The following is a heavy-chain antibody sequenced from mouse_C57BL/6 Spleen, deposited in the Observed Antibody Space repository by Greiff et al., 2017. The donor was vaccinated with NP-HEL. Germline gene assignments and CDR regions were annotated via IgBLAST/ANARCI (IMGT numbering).Heavy chain of an antibody. Sequence: VKLMESGPGLVAPSQSLSITCTVPGFSLTSYGVHWVRQPPGKGLEWLVVIWSDGSTTYNSALKSRLSISKDNSKSQVFLKMNSLQTDDTAMYYCARHRGSSSYYYAMDYWGQGTSVTVSS. D-gene: IGHD1-1*01. CDR1: GFSLTSYG. V-gene: IGHV2-6-1*01. J-gene: IGHJ4*01. CDR2: IWSDGST. CDR3: ARHRGSSSYYYAMDY.